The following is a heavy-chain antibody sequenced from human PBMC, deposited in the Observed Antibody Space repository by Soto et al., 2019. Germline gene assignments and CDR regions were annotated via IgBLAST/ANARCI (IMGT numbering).Heavy chain of an antibody. J-gene: IGHJ3*02. V-gene: IGHV3-30*18. CDR3: AKDKFGWLRYHDAFDI. CDR2: ISYDGSNK. CDR1: GFTFSSYG. Sequence: QVQLVESGGGVVQPGRSLRLSCAASGFTFSSYGMHWVRQAPGKGLEWVAVISYDGSNKYYADSVKGRFTISKDNSKNTLYLQMNSLSTEETAMYYCAKDKFGWLRYHDAFDIWGQGTMVTVSS. D-gene: IGHD5-12*01.